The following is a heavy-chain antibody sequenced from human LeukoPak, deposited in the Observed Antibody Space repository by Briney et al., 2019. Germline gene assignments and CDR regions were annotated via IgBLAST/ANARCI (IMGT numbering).Heavy chain of an antibody. CDR2: MSFDGSDK. J-gene: IGHJ4*02. CDR3: GRSGDFWSGSGVAY. Sequence: GGSLRLSCAASGFTFSSYGMHWVRQAPGKGLEWVAVMSFDGSDKYYADSVKGRFTISRDNSRNTLYLQMNSLRAEDTAIYYCGRSGDFWSGSGVAYWGQGTLVTVSS. CDR1: GFTFSSYG. D-gene: IGHD3-3*01. V-gene: IGHV3-30*03.